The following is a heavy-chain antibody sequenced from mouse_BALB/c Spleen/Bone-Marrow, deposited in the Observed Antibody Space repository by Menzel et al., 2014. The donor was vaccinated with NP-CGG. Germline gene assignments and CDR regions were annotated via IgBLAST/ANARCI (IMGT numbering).Heavy chain of an antibody. D-gene: IGHD2-1*01. CDR1: GFTFSSFG. V-gene: IGHV5-17*02. CDR2: ISSGSSTI. J-gene: IGHJ3*01. Sequence: DVKLVESGGGLVQPGGSRKLSCAASGFTFSSFGMHWVRQAPEKGLEWVAYISSGSSTIYYADTVKGRFTISRDNPKNTLFLQMTSLRSEDTAMYYCARGGNFAWFAYWGQGTLVTASA. CDR3: ARGGNFAWFAY.